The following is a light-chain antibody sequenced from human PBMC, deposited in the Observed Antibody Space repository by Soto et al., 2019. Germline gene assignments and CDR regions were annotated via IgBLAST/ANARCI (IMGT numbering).Light chain of an antibody. J-gene: IGKJ4*01. CDR3: QQANSFTLT. CDR1: QSISSW. V-gene: IGKV1-5*03. Sequence: DIQMTQSPSTLSASVGDRVTITCRASQSISSWLAWYQQKPGKDPKLLIYKASSLESGVPSRFSGSGSGTDFNLTISSLQTEDFATYYCQQANSFTLTFGGGTKVDIK. CDR2: KAS.